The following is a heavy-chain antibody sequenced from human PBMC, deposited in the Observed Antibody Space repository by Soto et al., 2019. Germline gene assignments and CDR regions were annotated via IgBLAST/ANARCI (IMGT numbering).Heavy chain of an antibody. V-gene: IGHV3-48*02. D-gene: IGHD6-6*01. J-gene: IGHJ4*02. CDR2: ISSSSSTK. Sequence: EVQLVESGGGLVQRGGSLRLSCAASGFIFSNYGMNWVRQAPGKGLAWVSYISSSSSTKQYADSVKGRFTISRDNARNSLFLQMNSLRDEDTAVYYCTRGGAARPDYWGQGTLVTVSS. CDR3: TRGGAARPDY. CDR1: GFIFSNYG.